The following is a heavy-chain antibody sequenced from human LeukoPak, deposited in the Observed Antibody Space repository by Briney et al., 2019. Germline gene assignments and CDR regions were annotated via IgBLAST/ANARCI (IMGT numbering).Heavy chain of an antibody. J-gene: IGHJ4*02. CDR3: ARVPERYDFWSGYKNYYFDY. V-gene: IGHV4-59*08. Sequence: SETLSLTCTVSGGSISSYYWSWIRQPPGKGLEWIGYIYYSGSTNYNPSLKSRVTISVDTSKNQFSLKLSSATAADTAVYYCARVPERYDFWSGYKNYYFDYWGQGTLVTVSS. CDR2: IYYSGST. CDR1: GGSISSYY. D-gene: IGHD3-3*01.